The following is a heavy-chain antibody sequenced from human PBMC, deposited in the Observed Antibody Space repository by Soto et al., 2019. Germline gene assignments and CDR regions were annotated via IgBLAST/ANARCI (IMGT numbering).Heavy chain of an antibody. CDR2: ISAYNGNT. D-gene: IGHD3-10*01. V-gene: IGHV1-18*01. CDR3: ARFTRGEFGELSF. Sequence: GASGKVSCKASGYTFTSYGISWVRQAPGQGLEGMGWISAYNGNTNYAQKLQGRVTMTTDTSPSAAYMELRSLRSDDTAVYYCARFTRGEFGELSFWGQGTLVTVSS. J-gene: IGHJ4*02. CDR1: GYTFTSYG.